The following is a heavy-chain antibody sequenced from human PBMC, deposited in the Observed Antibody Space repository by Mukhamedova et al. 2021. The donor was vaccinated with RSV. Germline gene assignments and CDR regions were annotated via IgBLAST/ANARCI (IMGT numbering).Heavy chain of an antibody. D-gene: IGHD3-9*01. Sequence: GKGLEWIGEINHSGSTNYNPSLKSRVTISVDTSKNQFSLKLSSVTAADTAVYYCARGRGYDILTGYLILRVPWVYWGQGTLVTVSS. J-gene: IGHJ4*02. CDR2: INHSGST. V-gene: IGHV4-34*01. CDR3: ARGRGYDILTGYLILRVPWVY.